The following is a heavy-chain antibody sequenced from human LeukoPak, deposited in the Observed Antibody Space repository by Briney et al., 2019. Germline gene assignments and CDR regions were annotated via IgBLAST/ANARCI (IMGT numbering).Heavy chain of an antibody. CDR2: IREDGSER. J-gene: IGHJ4*02. CDR3: VTYQTGLHPYFFDY. D-gene: IGHD2-2*01. Sequence: GGFLRLSCAASGFNFSTYWMTWVRQVPGKGLEWVATIREDGSERYYVAAVKGRFSISRDNARTTLYLQMNSLSVADKAVYYFVTYQTGLHPYFFDYWGQGTLVTVSS. CDR1: GFNFSTYW. V-gene: IGHV3-7*01.